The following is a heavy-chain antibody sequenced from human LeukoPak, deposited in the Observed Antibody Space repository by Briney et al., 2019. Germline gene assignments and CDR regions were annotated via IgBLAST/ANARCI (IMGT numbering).Heavy chain of an antibody. J-gene: IGHJ6*03. V-gene: IGHV3-11*01. CDR2: ISSSGSAI. Sequence: KPGGSLRLSCAASGFTFSDYYMSWIRQAPGKGLEWVSYISSSGSAIYYADSVKGRFTISRDNAKNSLFLQMNSLRAEDTAVYYCARCTIDYYYYYMDVWGKGTTVTVSS. CDR3: ARCTIDYYYYYMDV. D-gene: IGHD3-9*01. CDR1: GFTFSDYY.